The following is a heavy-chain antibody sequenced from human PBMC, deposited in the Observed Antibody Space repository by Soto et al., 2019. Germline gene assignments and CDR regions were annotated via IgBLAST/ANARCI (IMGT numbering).Heavy chain of an antibody. D-gene: IGHD3-10*01. J-gene: IGHJ6*02. CDR2: ISYDGSNK. V-gene: IGHV3-30*18. CDR3: AKDSPWYYGSGSYSPRYYGMDV. Sequence: PGGSLRLSCAASGFTFSSYGMHWVRQAPGKGLEWVAVISYDGSNKYYADSVKGRFTISRDNSKNTLYLQMNSLRAEDTAVYYCAKDSPWYYGSGSYSPRYYGMDVWGQGTTVTVSS. CDR1: GFTFSSYG.